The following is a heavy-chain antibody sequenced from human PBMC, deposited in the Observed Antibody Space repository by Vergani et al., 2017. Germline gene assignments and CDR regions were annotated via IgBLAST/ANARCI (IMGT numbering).Heavy chain of an antibody. CDR2: IYYSGST. D-gene: IGHD3-16*01. CDR3: AREVVGGSYCDY. V-gene: IGHV4-31*03. Sequence: QVQLQESGPGLVKPSQPLSLTCTVSGGSISSGGYYWSWIRQHPGKGLEWIGYIYYSGSTYYNPSLKSRVTISVDTSKNQFSLKLSSVTAADTAVYYCAREVVGGSYCDYWGQGTLVTVSS. J-gene: IGHJ4*02. CDR1: GGSISSGGYY.